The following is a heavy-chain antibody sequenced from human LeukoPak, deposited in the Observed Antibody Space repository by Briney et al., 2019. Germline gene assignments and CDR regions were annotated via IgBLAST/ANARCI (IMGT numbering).Heavy chain of an antibody. CDR1: GFTFSGYS. CDR2: FGTRSTSI. J-gene: IGHJ4*02. D-gene: IGHD6-25*01. CDR3: ARDLWQRGIDY. V-gene: IGHV3-21*01. Sequence: PGGSLRLSCTASGFTFSGYSMNWIRQAPGKGLEWVSSFGTRSTSIYHADSVKGRFTISRDNAKNSLYLQMNSLRAEDTAVYYCARDLWQRGIDYWGQGTLVTVSS.